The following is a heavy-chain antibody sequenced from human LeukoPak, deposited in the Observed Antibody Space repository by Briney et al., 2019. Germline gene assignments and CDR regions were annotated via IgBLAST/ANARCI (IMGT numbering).Heavy chain of an antibody. Sequence: SETLSLTCAVYGGSFSGYYWNWIRQPPGKGLEWIGEINHSGSTHYNPSLKSRVTMSVDTSKNQFPLKLSSVTAADTAVYYCTGYNYGYFDYWGQGTLVTVSS. V-gene: IGHV4-34*03. CDR2: INHSGST. D-gene: IGHD5-18*01. CDR3: TGYNYGYFDY. J-gene: IGHJ4*02. CDR1: GGSFSGYY.